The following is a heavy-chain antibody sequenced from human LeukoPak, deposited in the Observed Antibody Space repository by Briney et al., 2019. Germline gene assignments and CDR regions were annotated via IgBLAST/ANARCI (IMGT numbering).Heavy chain of an antibody. Sequence: ASVKVSCKASGYTFTSYDINWVRQAPGQGLEWMGGIIPIFGTANYAQKFQGRVTITTDESTSTAYMELSSLRSEDTAVYYCARGKYSSGWPPRVYYFDYGGQEPLVTVSS. V-gene: IGHV1-69*05. D-gene: IGHD6-19*01. CDR1: GYTFTSYD. J-gene: IGHJ4*02. CDR3: ARGKYSSGWPPRVYYFDY. CDR2: IIPIFGTA.